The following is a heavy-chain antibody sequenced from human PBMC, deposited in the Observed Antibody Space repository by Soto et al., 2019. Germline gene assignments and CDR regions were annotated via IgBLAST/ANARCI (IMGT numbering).Heavy chain of an antibody. J-gene: IGHJ6*02. CDR1: GFTFGDYA. CDR2: IRSKAYGGTT. CDR3: TRTPNFGSGSYYYYYYYYGMDV. Sequence: GSLRLSCTASGFTFGDYAMSWFRQAPVKGLEWVGFIRSKAYGGTTEYAASVKGRFTISRDGSKSIAYLQMNSLKTEDTAVYYCTRTPNFGSGSYYYYYYYYGMDVWGQGTTVTVSS. D-gene: IGHD3-10*01. V-gene: IGHV3-49*01.